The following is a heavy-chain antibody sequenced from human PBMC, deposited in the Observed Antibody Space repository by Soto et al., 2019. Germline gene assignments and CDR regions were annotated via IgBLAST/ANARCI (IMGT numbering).Heavy chain of an antibody. Sequence: EVQLLESGGGLVQPGGSLRLSCAASGFTFSSYAMNWVRQAPGKGLEWVSLIGGDGGSTYYADSVRGRFTISRDNSKNTPYVPMKSMSSADTAIYYWAKAYSSIWSQWCLAPWGLGTLVTVSS. CDR2: IGGDGGST. D-gene: IGHD6-13*01. V-gene: IGHV3-23*01. CDR1: GFTFSSYA. J-gene: IGHJ1*01. CDR3: AKAYSSIWSQWCLAP.